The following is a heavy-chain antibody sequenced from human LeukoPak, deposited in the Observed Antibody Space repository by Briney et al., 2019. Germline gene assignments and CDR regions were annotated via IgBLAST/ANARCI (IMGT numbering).Heavy chain of an antibody. V-gene: IGHV2-5*01. CDR1: GFSLSTSGVG. Sequence: KSGPTLVNPTQTLTLTCTFSGFSLSTSGVGVGWIRQPPGKALEWLALIYWNDDKRYSPSLKSRLTITKDTSKNQVVLTMTNMDPVDTATYYRAHALVVPAAIPPPSTGFDPWGQGTLVTVSS. CDR2: IYWNDDK. CDR3: AHALVVPAAIPPPSTGFDP. J-gene: IGHJ5*02. D-gene: IGHD2-2*01.